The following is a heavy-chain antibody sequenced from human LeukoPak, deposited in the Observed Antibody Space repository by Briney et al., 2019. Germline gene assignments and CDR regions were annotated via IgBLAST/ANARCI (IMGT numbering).Heavy chain of an antibody. CDR1: GFTFSSDW. V-gene: IGHV3-74*03. CDR3: ASRWWYFDL. J-gene: IGHJ2*01. Sequence: GGSLRLSCAASGFTFSSDWMHWVRQAPGKGLVWVSRINSDGSSTTYADSVKGRFTISRDNAKNTLYLQMNSLRAEDTALYYCASRWWYFDLWGRGTLVTVSS. CDR2: INSDGSST. D-gene: IGHD6-13*01.